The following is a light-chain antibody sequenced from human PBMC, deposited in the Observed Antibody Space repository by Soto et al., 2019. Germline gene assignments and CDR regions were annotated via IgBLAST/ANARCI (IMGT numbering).Light chain of an antibody. J-gene: IGLJ2*01. V-gene: IGLV3-1*01. CDR2: KDS. Sequence: SSELTQPPSVSVSPGQTASITCSGDRLGDKYVCWYQRRPGQSPVVIIYKDSKRPSGIPERFSCSNSGDTATLTISGTQAMDEAEYFCQAWDQNTAFFGGGTKLTVL. CDR1: RLGDKY. CDR3: QAWDQNTAF.